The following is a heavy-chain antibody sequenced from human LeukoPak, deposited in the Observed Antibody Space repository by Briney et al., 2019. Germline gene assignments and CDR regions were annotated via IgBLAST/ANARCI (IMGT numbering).Heavy chain of an antibody. J-gene: IGHJ4*01. CDR1: GFTFSSYG. CDR3: ARGGIAARRPTGLDY. D-gene: IGHD6-6*01. Sequence: PGRSLRLSCAASGFTFSSYGMHWVRQAPGKGLEWVAVIWYDGSNKDYADSVKGRFTISRDNAKNSLYLQMNSLRAEDTAVYYCARGGIAARRPTGLDYWGHGTLVTVSS. V-gene: IGHV3-33*01. CDR2: IWYDGSNK.